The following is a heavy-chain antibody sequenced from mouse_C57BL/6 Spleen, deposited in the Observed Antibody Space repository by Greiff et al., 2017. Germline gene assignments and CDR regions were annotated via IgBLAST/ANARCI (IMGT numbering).Heavy chain of an antibody. CDR2: IRNKANGYTT. V-gene: IGHV7-3*01. Sequence: EVKLMESGGGLVQPGGSLSLSCAASGFTFTDYYMSWVRQPPGKALEWLGFIRNKANGYTTEYSASVKGRFTISRDNSQSILYLQMNARRAEDSATYYCARYGTTVVATRGFDVWGTGTTVTVSS. CDR3: ARYGTTVVATRGFDV. CDR1: GFTFTDYY. D-gene: IGHD1-1*01. J-gene: IGHJ1*03.